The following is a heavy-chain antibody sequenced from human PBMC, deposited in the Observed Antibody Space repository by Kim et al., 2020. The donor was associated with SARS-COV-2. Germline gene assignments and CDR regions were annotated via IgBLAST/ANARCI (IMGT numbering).Heavy chain of an antibody. CDR3: ARDGDLYSRGMDAFDI. Sequence: GGSQRLSCAASGFTFSSYWMTWVRQAPGKGLEWVANIKQDGNKKYYVDSVKGRFTISRDNAKNSLYLQMNSLRAEDTAVYYCARDGDLYSRGMDAFDIWG. CDR1: GFTFSSYW. V-gene: IGHV3-7*01. J-gene: IGHJ3*02. D-gene: IGHD6-13*01. CDR2: IKQDGNKK.